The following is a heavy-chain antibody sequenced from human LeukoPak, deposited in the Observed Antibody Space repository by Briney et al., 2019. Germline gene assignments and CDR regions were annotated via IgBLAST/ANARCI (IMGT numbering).Heavy chain of an antibody. Sequence: SETLSLTCAVYGGSFSGYYWSWIRQPPGKGLEWIGEINHSGSTNYNPSLKSRVTISVDTPKNQFSLKLSSVTAADTAVYYCARGRGYIAARLYFDYWGQRTLVTVSS. J-gene: IGHJ4*02. CDR3: ARGRGYIAARLYFDY. CDR2: INHSGST. V-gene: IGHV4-34*01. CDR1: GGSFSGYY. D-gene: IGHD6-6*01.